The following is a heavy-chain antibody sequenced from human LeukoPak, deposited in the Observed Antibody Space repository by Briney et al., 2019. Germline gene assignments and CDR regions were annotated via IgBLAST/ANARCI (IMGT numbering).Heavy chain of an antibody. CDR3: ARARITMARGVIKPTSLFDY. CDR2: INHSGST. D-gene: IGHD3-10*01. CDR1: GGSFSGYY. V-gene: IGHV4-34*01. J-gene: IGHJ4*02. Sequence: SETLSLTCAVYGGSFSGYYWSWIRQPPGKGLEWIGEINHSGSTNYNPSLKSRVTISVDTSENQFSLKLSSVTAADTAVYYCARARITMARGVIKPTSLFDYWGQGTLVTVSS.